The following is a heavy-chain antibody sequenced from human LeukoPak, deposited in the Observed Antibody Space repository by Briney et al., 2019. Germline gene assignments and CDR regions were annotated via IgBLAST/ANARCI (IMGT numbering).Heavy chain of an antibody. J-gene: IGHJ4*02. CDR2: IDWEDDK. CDR3: ARLGQVMVRGDYFDY. D-gene: IGHD3-10*01. CDR1: GFSLTTTGMC. V-gene: IGHV2-70*11. Sequence: ESGPALVNPTQTLTLTCSFSGFSLTTTGMCVTWIRQPPGKALAWLGRIDWEDDKYYSTSLKTRLSISKDTSKNQVVLTLTNVDPVDTGTYYCARLGQVMVRGDYFDYWGQGILVTVSS.